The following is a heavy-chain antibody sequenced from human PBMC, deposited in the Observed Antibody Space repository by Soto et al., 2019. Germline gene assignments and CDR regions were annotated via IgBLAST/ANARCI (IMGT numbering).Heavy chain of an antibody. D-gene: IGHD2-21*01. Sequence: QVHLVQSGAEVRKPGASVKVSCKASGYSFTSYGISWVRQAPGQGLEWMGWISTDNGNTNYAHNLQDRVSMTIDPSTSTADMELWSLGSDDTAVYYCARDVPDTSLFFYYYGMDVWGQGTTVTVSS. CDR3: ARDVPDTSLFFYYYGMDV. CDR2: ISTDNGNT. J-gene: IGHJ6*02. CDR1: GYSFTSYG. V-gene: IGHV1-18*01.